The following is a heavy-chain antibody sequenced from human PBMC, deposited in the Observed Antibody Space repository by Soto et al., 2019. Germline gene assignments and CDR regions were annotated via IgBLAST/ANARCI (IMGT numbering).Heavy chain of an antibody. Sequence: PSETLSLTCTVSGGSISSSSYYWGWIRQPPGKGLEWIGSIYYSGSTYYNPSLKSRVTISVDTSKNQFSLKLSSVTAADTAVYYCARRGVGFGAPGWFDPWGQGTLVTVSS. CDR1: GGSISSSSYY. CDR3: ARRGVGFGAPGWFDP. V-gene: IGHV4-39*01. D-gene: IGHD3-10*01. CDR2: IYYSGST. J-gene: IGHJ5*02.